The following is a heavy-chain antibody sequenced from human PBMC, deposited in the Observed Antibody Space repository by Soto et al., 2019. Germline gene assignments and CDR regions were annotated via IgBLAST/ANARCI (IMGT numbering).Heavy chain of an antibody. J-gene: IGHJ4*02. CDR1: GGSISSGDYY. D-gene: IGHD2-21*02. CDR3: ARVIGGNSVDY. CDR2: IYYSGST. Sequence: SETLSLTCTVSGGSISSGDYYWSWIRQPPGKGLEWIGNIYYSGSTYYNPSLKSRVTISVDTSKNQFSLKLSSVTAADTAVYYCARVIGGNSVDYWGQGTLVTVS. V-gene: IGHV4-30-4*01.